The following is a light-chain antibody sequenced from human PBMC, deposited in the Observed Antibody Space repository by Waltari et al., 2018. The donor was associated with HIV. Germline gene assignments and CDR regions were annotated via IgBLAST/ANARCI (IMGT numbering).Light chain of an antibody. J-gene: IGKJ1*01. V-gene: IGKV3-15*01. CDR2: GAS. CDR1: QSVSSN. Sequence: EIVMTQSPATLSVSPGERATLSCRASQSVSSNLALYQQKPGQAPRLLIYGASTRATGIPARFSGSWSGTEFTLTISSLQSEDFAVYYCQQYNNWPPWTFGQGTKVEIK. CDR3: QQYNNWPPWT.